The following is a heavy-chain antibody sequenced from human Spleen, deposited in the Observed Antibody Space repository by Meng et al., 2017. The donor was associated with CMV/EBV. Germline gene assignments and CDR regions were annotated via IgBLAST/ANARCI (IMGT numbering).Heavy chain of an antibody. D-gene: IGHD2-2*01. Sequence: SYVISWVRQVPGQGLEWMGGIIPIFGTANYAQKFQGRVTITTDESTSTAYMHLSSLRSEDTAVYYCARGRTGDIVEVPAVMGWFDPWGQGTLVTVSS. CDR3: ARGRTGDIVEVPAVMGWFDP. J-gene: IGHJ5*02. CDR1: SYV. CDR2: IIPIFGTA. V-gene: IGHV1-69*05.